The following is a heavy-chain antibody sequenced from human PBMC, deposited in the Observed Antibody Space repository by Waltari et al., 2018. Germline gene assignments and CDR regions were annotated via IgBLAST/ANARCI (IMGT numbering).Heavy chain of an antibody. CDR2: IWFDGTTT. CDR3: ARDDRSIAALQY. Sequence: QVQLLVSGGGVVQPWRSLRLSWAAYGFDLDNYGMHWVRQAPGKGLEWVAIIWFDGTTTYYADSVKGRFTISRDSSRNTVYLRMKSLRAEDTAVYYCARDDRSIAALQYWGQGTLVTVSS. J-gene: IGHJ4*02. CDR1: GFDLDNYG. D-gene: IGHD6-6*01. V-gene: IGHV3-33*01.